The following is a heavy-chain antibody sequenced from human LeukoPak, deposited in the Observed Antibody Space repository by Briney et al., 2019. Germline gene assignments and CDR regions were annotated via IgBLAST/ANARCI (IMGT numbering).Heavy chain of an antibody. CDR1: GYTFTGYY. D-gene: IGHD5-18*01. CDR3: ARGSFSADAPLVLDYFHH. J-gene: IGHJ1*01. V-gene: IGHV1-2*02. CDR2: INPNSDGT. Sequence: ASVKVSCKASGYTFTGYYIHWVRQAPGQGLEWMGWINPNSDGTNYAQKFQGRVTMTRDTSISTAYMELSRLRADDTAVYYCARGSFSADAPLVLDYFHHWGQGTLVTDSS.